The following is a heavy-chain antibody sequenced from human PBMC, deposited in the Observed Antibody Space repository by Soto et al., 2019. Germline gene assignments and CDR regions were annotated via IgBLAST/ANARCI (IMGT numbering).Heavy chain of an antibody. Sequence: VQLVQSGAEVKQPGASVKVSCKASGYTFTNYGVTWVRQAPGQGLEWMGWINGDNGDTHYALNVQGKATMTTDKSTRTAYMKQSRIKSADKALYDCARHGRDYTAYPGVYNSYVMNVWGQGTTITVSS. V-gene: IGHV1-18*01. J-gene: IGHJ6*02. CDR3: ARHGRDYTAYPGVYNSYVMNV. CDR1: GYTFTNYG. CDR2: INGDNGDT. D-gene: IGHD1-26*01.